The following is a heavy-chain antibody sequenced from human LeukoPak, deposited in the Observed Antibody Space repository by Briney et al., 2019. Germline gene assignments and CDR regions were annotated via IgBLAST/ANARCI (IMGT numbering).Heavy chain of an antibody. V-gene: IGHV1-69*04. D-gene: IGHD3-22*01. J-gene: IGHJ6*02. CDR1: GGTFSSYA. CDR3: ARSRYYYDSSGSFMDV. Sequence: ASVKVSCKASGGTFSSYAISWVRQAPGQGLEWMGRIIPILGIANYAQKFQGRVTITADKSTSTAYMELSSLRSEDTAVYYCARSRYYYDSSGSFMDVWGQGTTVTVSS. CDR2: IIPILGIA.